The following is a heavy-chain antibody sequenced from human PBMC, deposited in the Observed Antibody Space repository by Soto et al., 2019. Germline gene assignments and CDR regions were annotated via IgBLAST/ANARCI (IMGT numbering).Heavy chain of an antibody. V-gene: IGHV3-72*01. CDR2: TRSKANSYTT. CDR1: GFTFSDHY. Sequence: GGSLRLSCAASGFTFSDHYMDWVRQAPGKGLEWVGRTRSKANSYTTEYAASVKGRFTISRDDSKNSLYLQMNNLKTEDTAVYYCARLSPYWNDVNYFDYWGQGTLVTVSS. J-gene: IGHJ4*02. CDR3: ARLSPYWNDVNYFDY. D-gene: IGHD1-1*01.